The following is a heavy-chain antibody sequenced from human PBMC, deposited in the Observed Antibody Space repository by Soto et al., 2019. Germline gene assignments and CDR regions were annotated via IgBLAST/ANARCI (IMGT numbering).Heavy chain of an antibody. CDR3: AKEYSSSSDYYYYYGMDV. J-gene: IGHJ6*02. Sequence: LRLSCAASGFTFDDDAMRWVRQAPGKGLEWVSGISWNSGSIGYADSVKGRFTISRDNAKNSLYLQMNSLRAEDTALYYCAKEYSSSSDYYYYYGMDVWGQGTTVTVSS. D-gene: IGHD6-6*01. V-gene: IGHV3-9*01. CDR2: ISWNSGSI. CDR1: GFTFDDDA.